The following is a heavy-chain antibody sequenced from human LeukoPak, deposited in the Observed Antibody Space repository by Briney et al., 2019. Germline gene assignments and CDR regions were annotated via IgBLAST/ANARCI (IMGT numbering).Heavy chain of an antibody. V-gene: IGHV1-46*01. D-gene: IGHD3-22*01. CDR3: ARGPGPADDGGGYCFDY. CDR1: GYTFTSYY. J-gene: IGHJ4*02. CDR2: ISPSGGST. Sequence: ASVKVSCKASGYTFTSYYTHWVRQAPGQGLEWMGIISPSGGSTSHAQKFQGRVTMTRDTSTSTVYMELSSLRSEDTAVYYCARGPGPADDGGGYCFDYWGQGTLVTVSS.